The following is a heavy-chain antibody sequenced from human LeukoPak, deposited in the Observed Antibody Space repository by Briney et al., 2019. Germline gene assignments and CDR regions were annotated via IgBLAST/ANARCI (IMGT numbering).Heavy chain of an antibody. V-gene: IGHV1-18*01. CDR2: ISAYNGNT. J-gene: IGHJ6*03. CDR3: ARGLGGPNPGLGYMDV. Sequence: GSVKVSCKASGYTFTSYGISWVRQAPGQGLEWMGWISAYNGNTNYAQKLQGRVTMTTDTSTSTAYMELRSLRSEDTAVYYCARGLGGPNPGLGYMDVWGKGTTVTVSS. CDR1: GYTFTSYG. D-gene: IGHD3-16*01.